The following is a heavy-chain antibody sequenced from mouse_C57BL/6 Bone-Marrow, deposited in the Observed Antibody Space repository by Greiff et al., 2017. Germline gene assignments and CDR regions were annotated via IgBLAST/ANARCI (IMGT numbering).Heavy chain of an antibody. V-gene: IGHV1-19*01. J-gene: IGHJ1*03. CDR3: ARPLGYWYFDV. CDR2: INPYNGGT. CDR1: GYTFTDYY. D-gene: IGHD3-1*01. Sequence: EVQLQQSGPVLVKPGASVKMSCKASGYTFTDYYMNWVKQSHGKSLEWIGVINPYNGGTSSNQKFKGKATLTVDKSSSTAYMELNSLTSEDSAVYYCARPLGYWYFDVWGTGTTVTVSS.